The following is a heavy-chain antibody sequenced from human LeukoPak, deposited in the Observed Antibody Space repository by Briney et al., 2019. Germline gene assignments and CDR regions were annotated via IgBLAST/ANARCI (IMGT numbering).Heavy chain of an antibody. CDR1: GGSFSGYY. D-gene: IGHD3-9*01. CDR2: INHSGST. V-gene: IGHV4-34*01. J-gene: IGHJ5*02. CDR3: ARDGTYYDILTGYSDNWFDP. Sequence: SETLSLTCAVYGGSFSGYYWSWIRQPPGKGLEWIGEINHSGSTNYNPSLKSRVTISVDTSKNQFSLKLSSVTAADTAVYYCARDGTYYDILTGYSDNWFDPWGQGTLVTVSS.